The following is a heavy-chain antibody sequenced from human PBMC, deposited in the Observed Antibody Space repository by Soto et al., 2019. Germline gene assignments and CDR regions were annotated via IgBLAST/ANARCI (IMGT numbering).Heavy chain of an antibody. V-gene: IGHV3-21*01. D-gene: IGHD3-3*01. CDR3: ARFLLEVYYGMDV. CDR2: ISSSSSYI. Sequence: GGSLRLSCAASGFTFSSYSMNWVRQAPGKGLEWVSSISSSSSYIYYADSVKGRFTISRDNAKNSLYLQMNSLRAEDTAVYYCARFLLEVYYGMDVWGQGTTVTVSS. J-gene: IGHJ6*02. CDR1: GFTFSSYS.